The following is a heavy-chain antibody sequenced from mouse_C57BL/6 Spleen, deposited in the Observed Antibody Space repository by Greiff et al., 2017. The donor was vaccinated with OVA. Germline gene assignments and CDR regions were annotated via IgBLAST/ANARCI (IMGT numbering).Heavy chain of an antibody. CDR3: AREGVRRGAYAIGY. CDR2: IYPGSGST. V-gene: IGHV1-55*01. J-gene: IGHJ4*01. D-gene: IGHD2-14*01. CDR1: GYTFTSYW. Sequence: QVQLQQPGAELVKPGASVKMSCKASGYTFTSYWITWVKQRPGQGLEWIGDIYPGSGSTNYNEKFKSKATLTVDTSSSAAYMQLSSLTSEDSAVYYSAREGVRRGAYAIGYSGQGASVTVSS.